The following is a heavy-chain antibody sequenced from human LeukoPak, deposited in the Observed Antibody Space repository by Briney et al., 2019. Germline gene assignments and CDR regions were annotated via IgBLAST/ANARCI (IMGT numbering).Heavy chain of an antibody. CDR1: GDSISTSNSY. CDR2: IYYSGST. CDR3: ARASHDYGEYSHFDY. V-gene: IGHV4-39*07. D-gene: IGHD4-17*01. Sequence: PSETLSLTCTVSGDSISTSNSYWGWIRQPPGKGLEWIGSIYYSGSTNYNPSLKSRVTISVDTSKNQFSLKLSSVTAADTAVYYCARASHDYGEYSHFDYWGQGTLVTVSS. J-gene: IGHJ4*02.